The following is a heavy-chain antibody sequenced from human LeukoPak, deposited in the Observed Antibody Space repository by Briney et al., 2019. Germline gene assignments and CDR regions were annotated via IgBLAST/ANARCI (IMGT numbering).Heavy chain of an antibody. Sequence: PGGSLRLSCAASRFTFSTYGMHWVRQAPGKGLEWVAFIRYDGSNKYYADSVKGRFTISRDNSKNTLYLQMNSLRAEDTAVYYCAKDLLTYYDFWGYMDVWGKGTTVTVSS. J-gene: IGHJ6*03. CDR1: RFTFSTYG. V-gene: IGHV3-30*02. D-gene: IGHD3-3*01. CDR2: IRYDGSNK. CDR3: AKDLLTYYDFWGYMDV.